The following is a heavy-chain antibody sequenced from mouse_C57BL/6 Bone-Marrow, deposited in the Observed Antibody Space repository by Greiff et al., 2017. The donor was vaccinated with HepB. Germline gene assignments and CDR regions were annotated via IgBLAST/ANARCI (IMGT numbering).Heavy chain of an antibody. CDR3: ARERGLTLDY. CDR2: ISDGGSYT. J-gene: IGHJ2*01. Sequence: EVNLVESGGGLVKPGGSLKLSCAASGFTFSSYAMSWVRQTPEKRLEWVATISDGGSYTYYPDNVKGRFTISRDNAKNNLYLQMSHLKSEDTAMYYCARERGLTLDYWGQGTTLTVSS. CDR1: GFTFSSYA. D-gene: IGHD3-1*01. V-gene: IGHV5-4*01.